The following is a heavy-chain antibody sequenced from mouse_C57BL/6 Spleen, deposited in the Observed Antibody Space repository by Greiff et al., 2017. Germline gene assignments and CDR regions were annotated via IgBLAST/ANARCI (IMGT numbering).Heavy chain of an antibody. D-gene: IGHD1-1*01. CDR3: ARFITSVEGYWYFDV. V-gene: IGHV1-72*01. Sequence: VQLQQPGAELVKPGASVKLSCKASGYTFTSYWMHWVKQRPGRGLEWIGRIDPNSGGTKYNEKFKSKATLTVDKASSTAYMQLSSLTSEDSAVYYCARFITSVEGYWYFDVWGTGTTVTVS. J-gene: IGHJ1*03. CDR1: GYTFTSYW. CDR2: IDPNSGGT.